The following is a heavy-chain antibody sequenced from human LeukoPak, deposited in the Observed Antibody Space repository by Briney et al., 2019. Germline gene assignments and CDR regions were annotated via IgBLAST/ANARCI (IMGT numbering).Heavy chain of an antibody. V-gene: IGHV4-59*01. CDR2: ILYSGST. D-gene: IGHD3-22*01. CDR3: SREGRSYYDSSGYPGAFDI. Sequence: SQTLSLTCTVSGGSISSYYWSWIRQPPGKGLEWIGYILYSGSTNYNPSLKSRVTISVDTSKNQFSLKLSSVTAADTAVYYCSREGRSYYDSSGYPGAFDIWGQGTMVTVSS. J-gene: IGHJ3*02. CDR1: GGSISSYY.